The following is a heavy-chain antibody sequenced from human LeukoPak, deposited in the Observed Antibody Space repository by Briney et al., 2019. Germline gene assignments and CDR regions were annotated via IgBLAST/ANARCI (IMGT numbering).Heavy chain of an antibody. CDR2: LSGSGGST. CDR3: AKVRHLCGYLDY. J-gene: IGHJ4*02. Sequence: PGGSLRLSCAASGFTFSSYAMSWVRQAPGKGLEWVSALSGSGGSTYYADSVKGRFTIYRDNSKNTLYLQMNSLRAEDTAVYYCAKVRHLCGYLDYWGQGTLVTVSS. V-gene: IGHV3-23*01. CDR1: GFTFSSYA.